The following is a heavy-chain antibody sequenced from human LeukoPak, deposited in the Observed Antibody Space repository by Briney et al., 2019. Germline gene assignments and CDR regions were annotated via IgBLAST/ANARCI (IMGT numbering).Heavy chain of an antibody. V-gene: IGHV3-23*01. Sequence: PGGSLRLSCAASGFTFSSSAMSWVRQVPGKGLEWVSGISASGGSTYYADSVKGRFTISRDNSKSTLYLQMNSLRAEDTAVYYCARQGTTMFRPLDYWGQGTLVTVSS. CDR2: ISASGGST. CDR3: ARQGTTMFRPLDY. J-gene: IGHJ4*02. CDR1: GFTFSSSA. D-gene: IGHD3-10*01.